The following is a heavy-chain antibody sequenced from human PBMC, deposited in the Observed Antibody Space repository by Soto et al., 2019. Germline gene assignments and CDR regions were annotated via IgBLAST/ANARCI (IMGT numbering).Heavy chain of an antibody. D-gene: IGHD2-8*01. V-gene: IGHV3-74*01. Sequence: EVQLVESGGGLVQPGASLRLSCAASGFTFSNYWMHWVRQAPGKGLEWVSHINSDGTSTSFADSVKGRFTISRDNAKNTLYLQVDSLRAEDTAVYYCAPRHCTNGLCYNWYWGQGTLVTVSS. CDR1: GFTFSNYW. J-gene: IGHJ4*02. CDR2: INSDGTST. CDR3: APRHCTNGLCYNWY.